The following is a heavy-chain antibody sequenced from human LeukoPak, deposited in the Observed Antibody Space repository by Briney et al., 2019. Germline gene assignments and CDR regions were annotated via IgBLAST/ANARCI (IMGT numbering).Heavy chain of an antibody. D-gene: IGHD3-9*01. Sequence: ASVKVSCKASGYTFTSYYMHWVRQAPGQGLEWMGIINPSGGSTSYAQKFQGRVTMTRDTSTSTVYMELSSLRSEDTAVYYCARVADWDNRGYYFDYWGQGTLVTVSS. CDR2: INPSGGST. CDR3: ARVADWDNRGYYFDY. V-gene: IGHV1-46*01. CDR1: GYTFTSYY. J-gene: IGHJ4*02.